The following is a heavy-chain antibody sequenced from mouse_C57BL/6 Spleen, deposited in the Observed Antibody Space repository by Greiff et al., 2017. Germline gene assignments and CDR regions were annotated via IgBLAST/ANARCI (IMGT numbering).Heavy chain of an antibody. J-gene: IGHJ1*03. CDR3: TTERNLRYFDV. V-gene: IGHV14-1*01. Sequence: VQLKESGAELVRPGASVKLSCTASGFNIKDYYMHWVKQRPEQGLEWIGRIDPVDGDTEYASKFQGKATMPADTSSNTAYLQLSSLTSEDTAVYYCTTERNLRYFDVWGTGTTVTVSS. CDR1: GFNIKDYY. CDR2: IDPVDGDT.